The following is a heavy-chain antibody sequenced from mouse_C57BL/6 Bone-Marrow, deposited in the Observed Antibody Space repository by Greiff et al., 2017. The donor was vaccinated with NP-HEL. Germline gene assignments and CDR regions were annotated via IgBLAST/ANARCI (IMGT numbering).Heavy chain of an antibody. CDR1: GFNIKDDY. CDR3: TTWPLRVY. J-gene: IGHJ4*01. Sequence: VQLQQSGAELVRPGASVKLSCTASGFNIKDDYMHWVKQRPEQGLEWIGWFDPENGDTEYASKFQGKATITADTSSNTAYLQLSSLTSEDTAVYYCTTWPLRVYRGQGTSVTVSS. D-gene: IGHD1-3*01. V-gene: IGHV14-4*01. CDR2: FDPENGDT.